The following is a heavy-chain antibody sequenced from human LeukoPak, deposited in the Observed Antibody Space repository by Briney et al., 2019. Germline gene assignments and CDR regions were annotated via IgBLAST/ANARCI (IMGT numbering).Heavy chain of an antibody. V-gene: IGHV3-11*01. CDR3: AREHGAETYYDFWSGYLTPESWFDP. Sequence: GGSLRLSSAASGFTFSDFYMSWIRQAPGKGLEWVSYIRSSGSTIYYADSVKGRFTISRDNAKNALYLQMNSLRAEDTAVYYCAREHGAETYYDFWSGYLTPESWFDPWGQGTLVTVSS. D-gene: IGHD3-3*01. CDR2: IRSSGSTI. J-gene: IGHJ5*02. CDR1: GFTFSDFY.